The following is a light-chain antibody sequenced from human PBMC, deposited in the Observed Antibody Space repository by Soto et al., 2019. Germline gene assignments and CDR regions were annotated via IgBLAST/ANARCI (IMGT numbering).Light chain of an antibody. CDR2: EVT. CDR3: GPYTSSRTYV. V-gene: IGLV2-14*01. Sequence: QSVLTQPASVAGSPGQSITISCTGTSSDVGAYIYVSWYQHHPGKAPKVMIYEVTNRPSGVSDRFSGSKSGNTASLTISGIQAEDEADYYCGPYTSSRTYVLGKGTKVTVL. J-gene: IGLJ1*01. CDR1: SSDVGAYIY.